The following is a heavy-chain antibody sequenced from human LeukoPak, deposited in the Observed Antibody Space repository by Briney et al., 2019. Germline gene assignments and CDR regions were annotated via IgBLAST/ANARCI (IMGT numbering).Heavy chain of an antibody. D-gene: IGHD3-9*01. Sequence: PSETLSLTCAVYGGSFSGYYWNWIRQPPGKGLEWIGEINHSGSTNYNQSLKSRVTISVDTSKNQFSLKLSPVTAADTAVYYCARGARYDVLTGYYAEDNCFDPWGQGTLVTVSS. CDR3: ARGARYDVLTGYYAEDNCFDP. V-gene: IGHV4-34*01. CDR2: INHSGST. J-gene: IGHJ5*02. CDR1: GGSFSGYY.